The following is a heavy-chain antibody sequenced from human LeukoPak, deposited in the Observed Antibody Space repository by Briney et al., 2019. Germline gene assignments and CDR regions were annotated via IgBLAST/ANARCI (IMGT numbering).Heavy chain of an antibody. CDR3: ARVVAGSYYY. CDR1: GYSISSGYY. V-gene: IGHV4-38-2*02. Sequence: SETLSLTCTVSGYSISSGYYWGWIRQPPGKGLEWIGSIYHSGSTYYNPSLKSRVTISVDTSKNQFSLKLSSVTAADTAVYYCARVVAGSYYYWGQGTLVTVSS. CDR2: IYHSGST. J-gene: IGHJ4*02. D-gene: IGHD1-26*01.